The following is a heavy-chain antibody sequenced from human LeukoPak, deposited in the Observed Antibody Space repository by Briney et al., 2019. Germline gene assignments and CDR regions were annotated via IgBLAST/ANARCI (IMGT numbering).Heavy chain of an antibody. V-gene: IGHV4-39*01. D-gene: IGHD3-22*01. CDR3: ATRDDYYDSSGFDY. CDR2: IYYSGST. CDR1: GGSISSSSYS. Sequence: SETLSLTCTVSGGSISSSSYSWGWIRQPPGKGLEWIGSIYYSGSTYYNPSLKSRVTISVDTSKNQFSLKLSSVTAADTAVYYCATRDDYYDSSGFDYWGQGTLVTVSS. J-gene: IGHJ4*02.